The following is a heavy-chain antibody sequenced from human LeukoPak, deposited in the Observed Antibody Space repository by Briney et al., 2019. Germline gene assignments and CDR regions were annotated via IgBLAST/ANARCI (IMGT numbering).Heavy chain of an antibody. CDR2: SGST. CDR1: GDSGDSFSSYF. D-gene: IGHD3-10*01. V-gene: IGHV4-59*02. J-gene: IGHJ6*02. Sequence: PSETLSLTCTVSGDSGDSFSSYFWTWLRQPPGKGLEWIGFSGSTNYNPSLKSRVTMAIDTSKRHFFLTLSSVTAADTAVYYCARTRRHYYGSGRNLTPWPAGLDVWGRGTTVTVS. CDR3: ARTRRHYYGSGRNLTPWPAGLDV.